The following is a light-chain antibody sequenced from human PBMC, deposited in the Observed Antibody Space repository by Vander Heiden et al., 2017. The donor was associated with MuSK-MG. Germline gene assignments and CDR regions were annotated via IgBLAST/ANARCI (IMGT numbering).Light chain of an antibody. CDR2: DAS. V-gene: IGKV1-33*01. Sequence: IQMTQSPSSLSASVGDRVTITCQASQDISNYLNWYQQKPGKAPKLLIYDASNLETVFPSSFSGSGSGTDFTFTISRLHPEDIATYYCQQYDHLLTFGPGTKVDIK. CDR3: QQYDHLLT. CDR1: QDISNY. J-gene: IGKJ3*01.